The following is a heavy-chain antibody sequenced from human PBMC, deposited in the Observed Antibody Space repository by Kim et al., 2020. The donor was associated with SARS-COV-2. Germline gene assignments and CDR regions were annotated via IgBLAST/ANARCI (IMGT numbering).Heavy chain of an antibody. Sequence: NPSSKSRVTISVDTSKRQCSLKLSSVTAADTAVYYCARYGLRFLLDAFDIWGQGTMVTVSS. J-gene: IGHJ3*02. V-gene: IGHV4-31*02. CDR3: ARYGLRFLLDAFDI. D-gene: IGHD3-3*01.